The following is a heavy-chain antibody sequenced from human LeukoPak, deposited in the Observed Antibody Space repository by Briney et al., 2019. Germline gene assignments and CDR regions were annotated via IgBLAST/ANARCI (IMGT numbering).Heavy chain of an antibody. CDR3: ARLNYDFWSGYYTPSWFDP. D-gene: IGHD3-3*01. V-gene: IGHV4-30-4*01. CDR1: GGSISSGDYY. Sequence: SETLSLTCTDSGGSISSGDYYWGWIRQPPGKGLEWIGYIYYSGSTYYNPSLKSRVTISVDTSKNQFSLKLSSVTAADTAVYYCARLNYDFWSGYYTPSWFDPWGQGTLVTVSS. J-gene: IGHJ5*02. CDR2: IYYSGST.